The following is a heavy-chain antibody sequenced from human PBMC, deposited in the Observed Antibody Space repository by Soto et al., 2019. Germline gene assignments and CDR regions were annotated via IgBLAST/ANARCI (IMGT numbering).Heavy chain of an antibody. D-gene: IGHD3-3*01. CDR1: GGFVSSGSYY. V-gene: IGHV4-61*01. CDR3: ASSFSGAGITIFVVAPLTYYYYYGMDV. Sequence: PSETLSLTCTVSGGFVSSGSYYWCWLRQPSGRGLEWFGYIDYSGRTNYNTSLKNRVTISVHTSKNQYSLKLSSVTAADTAVYYCASSFSGAGITIFVVAPLTYYYYYGMDVWGQGTTVTVSS. CDR2: IDYSGRT. J-gene: IGHJ6*02.